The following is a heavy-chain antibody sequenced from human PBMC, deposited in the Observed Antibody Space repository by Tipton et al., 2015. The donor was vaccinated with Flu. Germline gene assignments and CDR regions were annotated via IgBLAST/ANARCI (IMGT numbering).Heavy chain of an antibody. CDR1: GGSISSYY. V-gene: IGHV4-59*01. Sequence: LRLSCTVSGGSISSYYWGWIRQPPGKGLEWIGYIYYSGSTNYNPSLKSRVTISVDTSKNQFSLKLSSVTAADTAVYYCARELNYGMDVWGQGTTVTASS. CDR3: ARELNYGMDV. CDR2: IYYSGST. J-gene: IGHJ6*02.